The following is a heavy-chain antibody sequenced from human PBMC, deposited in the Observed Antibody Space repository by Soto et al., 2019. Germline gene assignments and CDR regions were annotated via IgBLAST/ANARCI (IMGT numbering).Heavy chain of an antibody. V-gene: IGHV3-48*01. CDR3: ARDPFNYEILTGWAGDDY. CDR1: GFTFSSYS. D-gene: IGHD3-9*01. Sequence: GGSLRLSCAASGFTFSSYSMNWVRQAPGKGLEWVSYISSSSSTIYYADSVKGRFTISRDNAKNSLYLQMNSLRAEDTAVYYCARDPFNYEILTGWAGDDYWGQGTLDIGSS. CDR2: ISSSSSTI. J-gene: IGHJ4*02.